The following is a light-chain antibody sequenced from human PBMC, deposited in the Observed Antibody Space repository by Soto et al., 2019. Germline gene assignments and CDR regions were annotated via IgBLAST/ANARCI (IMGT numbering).Light chain of an antibody. V-gene: IGLV2-14*01. CDR3: SSYTSTNTLYV. CDR1: SSDVGGFNY. CDR2: EVS. J-gene: IGLJ1*01. Sequence: QSVLTQPASVSGSPGQSITISCTGTSSDVGGFNYVSWYQQHPGKAPKLMIYEVSNRPSGVSTRFSGSKSANTASLTISGLQAEDEADYYCSSYTSTNTLYVFGTGTKVTVL.